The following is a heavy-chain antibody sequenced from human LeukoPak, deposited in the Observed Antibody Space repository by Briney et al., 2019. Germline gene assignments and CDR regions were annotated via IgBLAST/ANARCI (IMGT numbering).Heavy chain of an antibody. D-gene: IGHD6-13*01. CDR2: INPNSGGT. CDR3: ARAGSSSWYLSNWFDP. J-gene: IGHJ5*02. V-gene: IGHV1-2*02. Sequence: ASVKVSCKASGYTFTGYYMHWVRQAPGQGLEWMGWINPNSGGTNYAQKFQGRVTMTRDTSISTAYMELSRLRSDDTAVYYCARAGSSSWYLSNWFDPWGQGTLVTVSS. CDR1: GYTFTGYY.